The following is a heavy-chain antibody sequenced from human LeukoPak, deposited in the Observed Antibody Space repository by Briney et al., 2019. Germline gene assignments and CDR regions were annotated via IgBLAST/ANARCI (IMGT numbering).Heavy chain of an antibody. J-gene: IGHJ4*02. CDR3: AKEYHYDSSGPDY. CDR2: IRYDGSNK. CDR1: GFSFSSYG. V-gene: IGHV3-30*02. Sequence: GGSLRLSCAASGFSFSSYGMHWVRQGPGKGLEWVAFIRYDGSNKYYADSVKGRLTISRDNSQNTMYLQMNSLRAEDTAVYYCAKEYHYDSSGPDYWGQGTLVTVSS. D-gene: IGHD3-22*01.